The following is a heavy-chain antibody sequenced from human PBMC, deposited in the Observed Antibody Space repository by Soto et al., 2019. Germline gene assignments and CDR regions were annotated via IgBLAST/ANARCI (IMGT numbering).Heavy chain of an antibody. D-gene: IGHD3-10*01. V-gene: IGHV4-39*07. J-gene: IGHJ4*02. CDR1: GGSISSRGSMSGRSFY. CDR2: ISYSGTT. Sequence: SETLSLTCTVSGGSISSRGSMSGRSFYWGWMRQPPGKGLEWIASISYSGTTSYNSSLNSRLTISVDTSKNQFSLKLNSVTAADTAVYYCARESYYGSGATVVGYWGLGTLVTVSS. CDR3: ARESYYGSGATVVGY.